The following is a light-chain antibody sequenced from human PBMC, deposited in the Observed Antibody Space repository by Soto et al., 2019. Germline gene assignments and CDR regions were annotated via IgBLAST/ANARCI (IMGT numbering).Light chain of an antibody. CDR1: QSLSHY. J-gene: IGKJ5*01. CDR3: QQRTYSIT. V-gene: IGKV3-11*01. Sequence: IVLSQSPATLSLSPGESATLSCRASQSLSHYLAWYQQKPGQPPRLLIYDASHRATGIPVRFSGSGSGTDFTLTISSLEPEDFAVYYCQQRTYSITFGQGTRLEIK. CDR2: DAS.